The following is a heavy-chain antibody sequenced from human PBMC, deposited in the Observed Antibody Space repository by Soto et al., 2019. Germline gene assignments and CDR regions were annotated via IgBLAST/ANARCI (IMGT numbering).Heavy chain of an antibody. V-gene: IGHV4-61*01. J-gene: IGHJ6*03. Sequence: SETLSLTCAVSGDSVDRDPFYWSWVRQPPGEGLEWIGYIAHSGSTEYNPSLKSRVTISVDTSKNQFSLKLSSVTAADTAVYYCARVGEYYYMDVWGKGTTVTVSS. D-gene: IGHD3-10*01. CDR2: IAHSGST. CDR3: ARVGEYYYMDV. CDR1: GDSVDRDPFY.